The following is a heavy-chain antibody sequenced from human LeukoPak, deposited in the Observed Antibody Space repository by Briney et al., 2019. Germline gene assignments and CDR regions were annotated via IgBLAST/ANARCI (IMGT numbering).Heavy chain of an antibody. V-gene: IGHV3-30-3*01. CDR1: GFTFSSYA. CDR2: ISYDGSNK. Sequence: GRSLRLSCAASGFTFSSYAMHWVRLAPGKGLEWVAVISYDGSNKYYADSVKGRFTISRDNSKNTLYLQMNSLRAEDTAVYYCASSTTSYCGGDCYSAAFDIWGQGTMVTVSS. D-gene: IGHD2-21*01. CDR3: ASSTTSYCGGDCYSAAFDI. J-gene: IGHJ3*02.